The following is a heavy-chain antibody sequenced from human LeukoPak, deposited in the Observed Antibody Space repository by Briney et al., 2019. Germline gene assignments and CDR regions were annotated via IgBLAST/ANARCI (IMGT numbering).Heavy chain of an antibody. CDR1: GFTFSSYA. V-gene: IGHV3-30-3*01. D-gene: IGHD6-6*01. Sequence: GGSLRLSCAASGFTFSSYAMRWVRRAPAKGLEWVAMISYDGSNKYYADSVKGRFTISRDNSKNTLYLQMHSLGADDTAVYYCARSSSIAAFDYWGQGTLVTVSS. CDR3: ARSSSIAAFDY. J-gene: IGHJ4*02. CDR2: ISYDGSNK.